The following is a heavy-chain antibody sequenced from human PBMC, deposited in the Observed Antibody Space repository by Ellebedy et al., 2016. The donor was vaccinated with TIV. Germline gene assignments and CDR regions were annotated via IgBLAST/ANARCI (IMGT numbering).Heavy chain of an antibody. Sequence: SETLSLTCTVSRGSFTGYYWSWIRQPPGKGLEWIGYIFSGGSTNYNPSLKSRVTVSGDTSNNHFSLNLTSVTAADTAVYYCARSGFSTFDFDYWGQGSQVTVSS. J-gene: IGHJ4*02. CDR3: ARSGFSTFDFDY. CDR1: RGSFTGYY. D-gene: IGHD6-13*01. V-gene: IGHV4-4*08. CDR2: IFSGGST.